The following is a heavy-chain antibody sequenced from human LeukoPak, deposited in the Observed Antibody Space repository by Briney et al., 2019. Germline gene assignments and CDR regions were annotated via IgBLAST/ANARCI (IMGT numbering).Heavy chain of an antibody. CDR2: ISGYNGNT. Sequence: ASVRVSCKASGYTLTSYGITWVRQAPGQGLEWMGWISGYNGNTNYAQKLQGRVAMTADTSTSTAYMELRSLRSDDTAVYYCARVPTDIAVMDPWGQGTLVTVSS. J-gene: IGHJ5*02. D-gene: IGHD2-8*01. CDR3: ARVPTDIAVMDP. CDR1: GYTLTSYG. V-gene: IGHV1-18*01.